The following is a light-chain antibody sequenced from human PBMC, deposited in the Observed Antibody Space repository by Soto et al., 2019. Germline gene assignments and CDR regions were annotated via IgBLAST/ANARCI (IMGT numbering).Light chain of an antibody. CDR3: CSYTTSSTRV. CDR2: AVS. CDR1: SSDVGIHHY. V-gene: IGLV2-11*01. J-gene: IGLJ1*01. Sequence: QSVLTQPRSVSGSPGQSVTISCTGTSSDVGIHHYVSWYQQHPGKAPKLMTFAVSERPSGVPDRFSGSKSGNTASLTISGLQPEDEADYYCCSYTTSSTRVFGTGTKVTVL.